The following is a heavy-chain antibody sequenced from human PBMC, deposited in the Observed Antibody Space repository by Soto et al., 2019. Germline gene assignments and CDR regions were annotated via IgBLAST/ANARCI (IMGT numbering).Heavy chain of an antibody. CDR3: GKARYLMVDKKIYFES. Sequence: ESXRLSCAASGGPCRSYSMCLFRQAPGKGLEWISVISGSGEITLYTDSVNGRFTIFRDFSNNTFSLQMNSLRADDTAIYYCGKARYLMVDKKIYFESWGQGTLVTVSS. J-gene: IGHJ4*02. CDR2: ISGSGEIT. D-gene: IGHD3-9*01. V-gene: IGHV3-23*01. CDR1: GGPCRSYS.